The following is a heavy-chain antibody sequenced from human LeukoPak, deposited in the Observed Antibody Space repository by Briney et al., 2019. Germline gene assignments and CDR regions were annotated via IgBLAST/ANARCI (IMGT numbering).Heavy chain of an antibody. CDR2: IRKDGNDE. CDR3: AGLDTIMVRDAGY. V-gene: IGHV3-7*01. CDR1: GFTFSNYW. D-gene: IGHD5-18*01. J-gene: IGHJ4*02. Sequence: GGSLTLSCAAYGFTFSNYWMSWVRQAPGKGLEWVANIRKDGNDEYYVDSVKGRFTISRDNAKNSLYLQMNSLRAEDTAVYYCAGLDTIMVRDAGYWGQGTLVIVSS.